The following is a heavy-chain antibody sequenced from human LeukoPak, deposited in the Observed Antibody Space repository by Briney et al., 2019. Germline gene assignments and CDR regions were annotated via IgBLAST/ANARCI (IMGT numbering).Heavy chain of an antibody. J-gene: IGHJ4*02. D-gene: IGHD6-19*01. CDR2: ISAYNGNT. Sequence: ASVKVSCKASGYTFTHYGISWVRQAPGQGLEWMGWISAYNGNTNYAQKLQGRVTMTTDTSTSTAYMELRSLRSDDTAVYYCARDVTGYSSGWYGEHGYWGQGTLVTVSS. CDR1: GYTFTHYG. CDR3: ARDVTGYSSGWYGEHGY. V-gene: IGHV1-18*01.